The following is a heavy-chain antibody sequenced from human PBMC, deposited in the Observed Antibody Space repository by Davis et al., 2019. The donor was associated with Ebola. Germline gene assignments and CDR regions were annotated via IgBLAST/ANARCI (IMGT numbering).Heavy chain of an antibody. V-gene: IGHV4-39*07. CDR3: TRAPIAGAGTRWGTRWFDP. D-gene: IGHD6-13*01. CDR1: GDSISRSIYY. Sequence: PSETLSLTCTVSGDSISRSIYYWVWIRQPPGKGLERIGNIDYSGSTYYNPSLKSRVIISVDRSKKQVSLKLSSMTAADTAVYYCTRAPIAGAGTRWGTRWFDPWGQGTLATVSS. CDR2: IDYSGST. J-gene: IGHJ5*02.